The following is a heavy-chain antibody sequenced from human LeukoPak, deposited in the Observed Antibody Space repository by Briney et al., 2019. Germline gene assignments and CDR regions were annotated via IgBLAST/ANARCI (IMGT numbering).Heavy chain of an antibody. V-gene: IGHV3-23*01. J-gene: IGHJ4*02. D-gene: IGHD1-20*01. CDR1: AFTFRSYA. CDR2: ISGSGGST. Sequence: GGSLRLSCAASAFTFRSYAMSWVRQAGGKGLEWVSAISGSGGSTYYADSVKGRFTISRDNSKNTLYLQMSRLRADDTAVYYCAKPKDNSLYCFDYWGQGTLGTVSS. CDR3: AKPKDNSLYCFDY.